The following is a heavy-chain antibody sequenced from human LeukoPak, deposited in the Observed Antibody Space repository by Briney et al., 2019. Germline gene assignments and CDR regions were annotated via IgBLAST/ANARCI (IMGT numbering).Heavy chain of an antibody. CDR2: TSSDLNVK. CDR1: GFTFSSYA. J-gene: IGHJ4*02. D-gene: IGHD3-10*01. Sequence: GGSLRLSCAASGFTFSSYAMSWVRQAPGKGLEWVAVTSSDLNVKLYADSVKGRFTISRDNSRSTLYLQMNSLRPEDTAIYYCAREGYYGSGSPPSLYFDYWGQGTLVTVSS. V-gene: IGHV3-30*03. CDR3: AREGYYGSGSPPSLYFDY.